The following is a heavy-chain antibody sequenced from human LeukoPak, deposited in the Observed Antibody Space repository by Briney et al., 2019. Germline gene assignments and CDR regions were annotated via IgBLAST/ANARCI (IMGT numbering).Heavy chain of an antibody. CDR3: ARPPALNY. D-gene: IGHD3-9*01. Sequence: PGGSLRLSCTASGFTFSSFDMNWVRQAHRKGLEWVSYISSSGSIIYYADSVKGRFTISRDNAKNSLYLQMHSLRAEDTAVYYCARPPALNYWGQGTLVTVSS. CDR2: ISSSGSII. J-gene: IGHJ4*02. CDR1: GFTFSSFD. V-gene: IGHV3-48*03.